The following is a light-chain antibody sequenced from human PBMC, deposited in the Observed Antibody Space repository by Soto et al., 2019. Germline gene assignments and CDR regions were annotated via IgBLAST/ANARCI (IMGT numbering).Light chain of an antibody. Sequence: DIQMTQSPSSLSASVGDRVTITCQASQDISNYLNWYQQKPGKAPKLLIYYATNLETGVPSRFSVSGSGTDFTFTISSLQPEDIATYYCQQYDNLPKTFGQGTKLEIK. CDR1: QDISNY. V-gene: IGKV1-33*01. CDR3: QQYDNLPKT. CDR2: YAT. J-gene: IGKJ2*01.